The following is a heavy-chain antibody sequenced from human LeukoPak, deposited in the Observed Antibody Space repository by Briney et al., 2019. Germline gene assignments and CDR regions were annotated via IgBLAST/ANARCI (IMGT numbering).Heavy chain of an antibody. CDR3: AGEYCCGDTCRQGFVS. J-gene: IGHJ4*02. V-gene: IGHV1-2*02. CDR2: LNPNSGDT. CDR1: GSTFTDYY. D-gene: IGHD2-21*01. Sequence: ASVTVSFSASGSTFTDYYIHWERQPPGQGLEWMGWLNPNSGDTNHAQIFQGRVTLTRDTSINTAYMELSSLRSGDSAGFYGAGEYCCGDTCRQGFVSCGQGTLVTVSS.